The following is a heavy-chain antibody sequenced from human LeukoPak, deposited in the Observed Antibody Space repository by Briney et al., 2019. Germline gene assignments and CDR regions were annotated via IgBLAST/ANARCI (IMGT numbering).Heavy chain of an antibody. CDR3: ARGGGSGWYCDY. V-gene: IGHV4-34*01. CDR1: GVSFSAYY. J-gene: IGHJ4*02. Sequence: NASETLSLTCAVYGVSFSAYYCTWIRQPPGKGLEWLGEINHSGNANYNPFLESLVTLSVDTSKNQFSLKLSSVTAADTAVYYCARGGGSGWYCDYWGRGTLVTVSS. CDR2: INHSGNA. D-gene: IGHD6-19*01.